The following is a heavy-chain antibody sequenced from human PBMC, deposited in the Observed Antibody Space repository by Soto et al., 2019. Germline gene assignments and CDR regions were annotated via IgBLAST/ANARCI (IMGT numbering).Heavy chain of an antibody. D-gene: IGHD3-10*02. CDR2: IFYTGST. CDR1: GDSISSGDYY. CDR3: ARGTWYYVPGGFME. J-gene: IGHJ6*01. Sequence: QVQLQESGPGLVKPSQTLSLTCIVSGDSISSGDYYWSWIRQPPGKGLEWIGYIFYTGSTYYNPSLPGRVTISGDPFKNPFSLRLTPVSAADTAGHYCARGTWYYVPGGFMERGQGT. V-gene: IGHV4-30-4*01.